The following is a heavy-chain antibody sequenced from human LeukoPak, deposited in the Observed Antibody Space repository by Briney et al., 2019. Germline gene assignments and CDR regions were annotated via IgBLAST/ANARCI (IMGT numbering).Heavy chain of an antibody. D-gene: IGHD1-14*01. Sequence: ASVKVSCKASGYTFTNYYMFWVRQAPGQGLECMGIINPSGGSTSYTRKFQGRVTMTRDTSISTAYMELSRLRPDDTAVYYCARGQQTDYYYYMDVWGKGTTVTVSS. CDR3: ARGQQTDYYYYMDV. CDR2: INPSGGST. V-gene: IGHV1-46*01. J-gene: IGHJ6*03. CDR1: GYTFTNYY.